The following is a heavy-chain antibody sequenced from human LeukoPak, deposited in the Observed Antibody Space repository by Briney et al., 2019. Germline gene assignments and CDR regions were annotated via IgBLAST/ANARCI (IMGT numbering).Heavy chain of an antibody. CDR1: GGTFSSYA. J-gene: IGHJ6*02. D-gene: IGHD2-2*02. CDR3: ARLDCSSTSCYKGLYYYYYYGMDV. CDR2: IIPILGIA. V-gene: IGHV1-69*04. Sequence: ASVKVSCKASGGTFSSYAISWVRQAPGQGLEWMGRIIPILGIANYAQKFQGRVTITADKSTSTAYMELNSLRSEDTAVYYCARLDCSSTSCYKGLYYYYYYGMDVWGQGTTVTVSS.